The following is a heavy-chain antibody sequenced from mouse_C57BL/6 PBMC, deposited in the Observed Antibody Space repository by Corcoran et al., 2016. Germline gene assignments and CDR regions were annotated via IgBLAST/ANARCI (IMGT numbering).Heavy chain of an antibody. CDR2: IYPGSGNT. CDR1: GYTFTDYY. CDR3: ARDRYYYAMDY. J-gene: IGHJ4*01. Sequence: QVQLKQSGAELVRPGASVKLSCKASGYTFTDYYINWVKQRPGQGLEWIARIYPGSGNTYYNEKFKGKATLTAEKSSSTAYMQLSSLTSEDSAVYFCARDRYYYAMDYWGQGTSVTVSS. V-gene: IGHV1-76*01.